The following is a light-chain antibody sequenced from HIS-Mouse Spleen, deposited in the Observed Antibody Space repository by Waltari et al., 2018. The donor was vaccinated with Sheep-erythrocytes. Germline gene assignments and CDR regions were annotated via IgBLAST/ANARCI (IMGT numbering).Light chain of an antibody. V-gene: IGKV1-5*03. CDR1: QSSSSW. Sequence: DIQMTQSPSTLSASLGDRVTITCRASQSSSSWLARYQQKPGKAPKLLIYKASSLESGVPSRFSGSGSGTEFTLTISRLQTDDFATYYCQQYNSYSPLTFDGGTKVEIK. CDR2: KAS. CDR3: QQYNSYSPLT. J-gene: IGKJ4*01.